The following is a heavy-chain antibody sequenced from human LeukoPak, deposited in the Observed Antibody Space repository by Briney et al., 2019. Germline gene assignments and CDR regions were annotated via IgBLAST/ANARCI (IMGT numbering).Heavy chain of an antibody. Sequence: PSETLSLTCAVYGGSFGGYYWSWIRQPPGKGLEWIGEINHSGTTNYNPSLKSRVTISVDTSKNQFSLKLSSVTAADTAVYYCATRGKTMVRGVIGYWGQGTLVTVSS. D-gene: IGHD3-10*01. V-gene: IGHV4-34*01. CDR1: GGSFGGYY. CDR2: INHSGTT. CDR3: ATRGKTMVRGVIGY. J-gene: IGHJ4*02.